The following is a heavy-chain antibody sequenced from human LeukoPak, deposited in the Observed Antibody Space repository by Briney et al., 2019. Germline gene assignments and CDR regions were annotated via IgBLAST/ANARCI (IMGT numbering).Heavy chain of an antibody. Sequence: SETLSLTCTVSGGSISSYYWSWIRQPPGKGLEWIGYIYYSGSTNYNPSLKSRVSISVDTSKNQFSLKLSSVTAADTAVYYCARHRMLDDSGPFDPWGQGTLVTVSS. CDR3: ARHRMLDDSGPFDP. V-gene: IGHV4-59*08. D-gene: IGHD3-22*01. CDR1: GGSISSYY. J-gene: IGHJ5*02. CDR2: IYYSGST.